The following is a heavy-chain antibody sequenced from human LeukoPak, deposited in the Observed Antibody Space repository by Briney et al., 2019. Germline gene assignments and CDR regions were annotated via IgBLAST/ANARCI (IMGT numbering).Heavy chain of an antibody. Sequence: ASVKVSCKASGYTFTSYDINWVRQATGQGLEWMGWMSPNSGNTGYAQKFQGWVTMTRDTSISTAYMELSRLRSDDTAVYYCARGNPLLWFGELWAAIDYWGQGTLVTVSS. V-gene: IGHV1-8*02. CDR3: ARGNPLLWFGELWAAIDY. D-gene: IGHD3-10*01. CDR2: MSPNSGNT. CDR1: GYTFTSYD. J-gene: IGHJ4*02.